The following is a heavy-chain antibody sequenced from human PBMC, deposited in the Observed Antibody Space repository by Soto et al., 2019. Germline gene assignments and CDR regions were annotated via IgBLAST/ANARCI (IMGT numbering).Heavy chain of an antibody. V-gene: IGHV1-18*01. Sequence: GASVKVSCKASGYTFISYDINWVRQAPGQGLEWMGWIIASNSNTKYARNLQGRVAMTTDTSTSTAYMELRSLRSDDTAVYYCARDGHFDSWGQGTLVTVSS. CDR3: ARDGHFDS. J-gene: IGHJ4*02. CDR2: IIASNSNT. CDR1: GYTFISYD.